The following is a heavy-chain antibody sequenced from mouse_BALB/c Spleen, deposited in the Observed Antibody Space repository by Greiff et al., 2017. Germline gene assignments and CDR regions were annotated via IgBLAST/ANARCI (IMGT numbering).Heavy chain of an antibody. CDR3: ARAYGSSYGYAMDY. CDR1: GFNIKDTY. D-gene: IGHD1-1*01. Sequence: VQLKQSGAELVKPGASVKLSCTASGFNIKDTYMHWVKQRPEQGLEWIGRIDPANGNTKYDPKFQGKATITADTSSNTAYLQLSSLTSEDTAVDYCARAYGSSYGYAMDYWGQGTSVTVSA. CDR2: IDPANGNT. J-gene: IGHJ4*01. V-gene: IGHV14-3*02.